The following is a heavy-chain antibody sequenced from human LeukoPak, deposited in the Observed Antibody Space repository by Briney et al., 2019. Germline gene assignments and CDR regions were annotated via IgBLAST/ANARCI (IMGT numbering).Heavy chain of an antibody. CDR1: GFTFSSYS. J-gene: IGHJ5*02. CDR2: ISSSSSYI. Sequence: GGSLRLSCAASGFTFSSYSMNWVRQAPGKGLEWVSSISSSSSYIYYADSVKGRFTISRDNAKNSLYLQMNSLRAEDTAAYYCARDRAPGFDPWGQGTLVTVSS. CDR3: ARDRAPGFDP. V-gene: IGHV3-21*01.